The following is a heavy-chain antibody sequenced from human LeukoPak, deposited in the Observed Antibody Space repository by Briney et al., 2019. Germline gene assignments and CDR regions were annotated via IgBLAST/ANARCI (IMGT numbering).Heavy chain of an antibody. V-gene: IGHV4-59*01. D-gene: IGHD3-22*01. J-gene: IGHJ3*01. CDR1: GGSISTYS. Sequence: SETLSLTCTVSGGSISTYSWSWVRQPPGKGLEWIGYIYYSGSTNYNPSLKSRVTISVDTSKNQFSLKLSSVTAADSAVYYCARELRYDNSDSGSFWGQGTVVTVSS. CDR2: IYYSGST. CDR3: ARELRYDNSDSGSF.